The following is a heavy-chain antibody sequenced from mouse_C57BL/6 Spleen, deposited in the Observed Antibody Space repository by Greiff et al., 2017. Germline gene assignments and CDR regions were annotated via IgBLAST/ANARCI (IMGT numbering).Heavy chain of an antibody. CDR2: IYPGSGNT. V-gene: IGHV1-76*01. CDR1: GYTFTDYY. J-gene: IGHJ2*01. D-gene: IGHD1-3*01. CDR3: ARRGAKGFDY. Sequence: QVQLQQSGAELVRPGASVKLSCKASGYTFTDYYINWVKQRPGQGLEWIARIYPGSGNTYYNEKFKGKATLTAEKSSSTAYMQRSSLTSEDAAVXFCARRGAKGFDYWGQGTTLTVSS.